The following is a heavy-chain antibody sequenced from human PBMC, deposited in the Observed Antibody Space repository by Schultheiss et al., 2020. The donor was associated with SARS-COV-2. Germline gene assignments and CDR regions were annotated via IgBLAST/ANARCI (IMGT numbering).Heavy chain of an antibody. D-gene: IGHD5-12*01. Sequence: GGSLRLSCAASGFTFSSYAMHWVRQAPGKGLEWVAVISYDGSNKYYADSVKGRFTISRHNSKNTLYLQMNSLRAEDTAVYYCAVSIAATDAFDYWGQGTLVTVSS. V-gene: IGHV3-30*14. CDR3: AVSIAATDAFDY. CDR2: ISYDGSNK. J-gene: IGHJ4*02. CDR1: GFTFSSYA.